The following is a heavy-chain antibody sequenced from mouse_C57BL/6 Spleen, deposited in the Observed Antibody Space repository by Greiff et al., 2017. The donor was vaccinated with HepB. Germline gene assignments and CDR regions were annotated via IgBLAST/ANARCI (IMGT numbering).Heavy chain of an antibody. Sequence: QVQLKQPGAELVMPGASVKLSCKASGYTFTSYWMHWVKQRPGQGLEWIGEIDPSDSYTNYNQKFKGKSTLTVDKSSSTAYMQLSSLTSEDSAVYYCATYRDLCGWGHGATLSVSS. V-gene: IGHV1-69*01. J-gene: IGHJ2*01. D-gene: IGHD2-14*01. CDR3: ATYRDLCG. CDR1: GYTFTSYW. CDR2: IDPSDSYT.